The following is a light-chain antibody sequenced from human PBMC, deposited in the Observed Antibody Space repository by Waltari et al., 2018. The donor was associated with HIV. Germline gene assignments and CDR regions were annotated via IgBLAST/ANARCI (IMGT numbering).Light chain of an antibody. J-gene: IGLJ3*02. CDR1: SSDVGGYDY. Sequence: QSALTQPASVSGSPGQSLTISCTGTSSDVGGYDYVSWYQQDPGKAPKVIIYDVSTRPSGVSNRFSGSKSGNTASLTISGLQAEDEADYYCSSYTTGSTLVFGGGTTVTVL. CDR3: SSYTTGSTLV. CDR2: DVS. V-gene: IGLV2-14*01.